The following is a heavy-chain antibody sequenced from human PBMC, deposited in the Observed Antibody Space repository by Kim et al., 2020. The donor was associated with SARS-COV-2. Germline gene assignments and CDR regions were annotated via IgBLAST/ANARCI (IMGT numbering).Heavy chain of an antibody. D-gene: IGHD3-10*01. CDR1: GFTFTDYW. V-gene: IGHV3-74*01. CDR2: VNNDGSST. J-gene: IGHJ4*02. Sequence: GGSLRLSCTTSGFTFTDYWIHWVRQAPVKGLVWVSYVNNDGSSTGYADSVKGRFTISRDNAKNTLYLQMNSLRLEDTAVYYCARGYGSGTNYWGQGTLVT. CDR3: ARGYGSGTNY.